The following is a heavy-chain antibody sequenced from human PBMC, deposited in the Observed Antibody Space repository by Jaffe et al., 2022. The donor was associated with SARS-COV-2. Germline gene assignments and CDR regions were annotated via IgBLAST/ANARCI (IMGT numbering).Heavy chain of an antibody. D-gene: IGHD2-21*02. V-gene: IGHV3-49*04. J-gene: IGHJ4*02. Sequence: EVQLVESGGGFIQPGRSLRLSCTASGFTFGDYAMSWVRQAPGKGLEWVGFIRSKTYGGTTEYAASVRGRFTVSRDDTKSTAYLQVNSLKTEDTAVYYCTGDCGSDGCRGFGYWGQGTLVTVSS. CDR1: GFTFGDYA. CDR2: IRSKTYGGTT. CDR3: TGDCGSDGCRGFGY.